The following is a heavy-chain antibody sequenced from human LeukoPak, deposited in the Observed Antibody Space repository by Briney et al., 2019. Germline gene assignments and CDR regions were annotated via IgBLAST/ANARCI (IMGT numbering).Heavy chain of an antibody. V-gene: IGHV1-18*04. Sequence: ASVKVSCKASGYTFTGYYMHWVRQAPGQGHEWMGWISAYNGNTNYAQKLQGRVTMTTDTSTSTAYMELRSLRSDDTAVYYCAREGLSSSSFPFDYWGQGTLVTVSS. CDR1: GYTFTGYY. D-gene: IGHD6-13*01. J-gene: IGHJ4*02. CDR2: ISAYNGNT. CDR3: AREGLSSSSFPFDY.